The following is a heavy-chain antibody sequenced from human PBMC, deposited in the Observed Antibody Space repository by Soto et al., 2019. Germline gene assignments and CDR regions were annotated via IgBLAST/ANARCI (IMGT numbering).Heavy chain of an antibody. V-gene: IGHV4-34*01. J-gene: IGHJ6*02. CDR1: GGSFSGYY. CDR3: ARCKLSSSWYGRTDHYYGMDV. CDR2: INHSGST. Sequence: ASETLSLTCAVYGGSFSGYYWSWIRQPPGKGLEWIGEINHSGSTNYNPSLKSRVTISVDTSKNQFSLKLSSVTAADTAVYYCARCKLSSSWYGRTDHYYGMDVWGQGTTVTVSS. D-gene: IGHD6-13*01.